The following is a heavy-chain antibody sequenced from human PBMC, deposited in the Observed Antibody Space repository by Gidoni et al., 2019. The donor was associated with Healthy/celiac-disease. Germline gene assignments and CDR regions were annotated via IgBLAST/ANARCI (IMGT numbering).Heavy chain of an antibody. V-gene: IGHV3-15*01. J-gene: IGHJ4*02. CDR2: IKSKTDGGTT. CDR3: TTPPQYYDFWSGYYY. D-gene: IGHD3-3*01. Sequence: EVQLVESGGGLVKPGGSLRLSCAASGFPFSNAWMSWVRQAPGKGLEWVGRIKSKTDGGTTDYAAPVKGRFTISRDDSKNTLYLQMNSLKTEDTAVYYCTTPPQYYDFWSGYYYWGQGTLVTVSS. CDR1: GFPFSNAW.